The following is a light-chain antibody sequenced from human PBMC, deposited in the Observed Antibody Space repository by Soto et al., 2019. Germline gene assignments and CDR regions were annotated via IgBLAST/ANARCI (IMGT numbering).Light chain of an antibody. J-gene: IGKJ2*01. Sequence: DIQMTQSPSSLSASVGDRVTITCRASQNIRNYLNWYQQKPGDAHKLLIYAASTLQGAVPSRFSGSGSGTDFTLTISSLKPEDFATYHCQQGHSTPYTFGQGTRLEI. CDR1: QNIRNY. V-gene: IGKV1-39*01. CDR3: QQGHSTPYT. CDR2: AAS.